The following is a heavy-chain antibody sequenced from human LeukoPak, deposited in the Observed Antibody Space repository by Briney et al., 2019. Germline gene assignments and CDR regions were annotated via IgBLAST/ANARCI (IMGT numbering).Heavy chain of an antibody. V-gene: IGHV3-13*01. CDR1: GFTFSSYD. D-gene: IGHD3-22*01. J-gene: IGHJ5*02. CDR2: IGTAGDT. CDR3: ARGRVRTYYYDSSGYYGGGFDP. Sequence: GGSLRLSCAASGFTFSSYDMHWVRQATGKGLEWVSAIGTAGDTYYPGSVKGRFTISRENATNSLYLQMNSLRAGDTAVYYCARGRVRTYYYDSSGYYGGGFDPWGQGTLVTVSS.